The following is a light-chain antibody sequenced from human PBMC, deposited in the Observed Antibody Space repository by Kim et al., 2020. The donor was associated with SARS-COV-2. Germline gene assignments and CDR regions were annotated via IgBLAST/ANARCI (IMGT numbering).Light chain of an antibody. CDR1: SSNIGADYD. V-gene: IGLV1-40*01. CDR2: GNT. CDR3: QSFDTSMSAWV. Sequence: QSVLTQPPSVSGAPGQRVTISCAGSSSNIGADYDVHWFQHLPGTAPKVLIYGNTNRPSGVPDRFSGSKSGTSASLAITGLQAEDEADYYCQSFDTSMSAWVFGGGTQLTVL. J-gene: IGLJ3*02.